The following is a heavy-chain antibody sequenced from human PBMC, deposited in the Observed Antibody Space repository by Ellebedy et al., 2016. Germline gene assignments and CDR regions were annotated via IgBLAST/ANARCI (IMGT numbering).Heavy chain of an antibody. CDR3: ARGHHYIYY. J-gene: IGHJ4*02. V-gene: IGHV4-59*01. CDR2: IYYSGST. CDR1: GGSITGYY. Sequence: SETLSLTCTVSGGSITGYYWSWFRQPPGKGLEWIGYIYYSGSTNYNPSLKSRVTISVDTSKNQFSLKLRSVTAADTAVYYCARGHHYIYYWGQGTLVTVSS.